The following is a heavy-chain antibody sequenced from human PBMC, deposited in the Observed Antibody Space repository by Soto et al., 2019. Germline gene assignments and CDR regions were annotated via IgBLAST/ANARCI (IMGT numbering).Heavy chain of an antibody. CDR3: ARVYYDYIWGSYPLVY. V-gene: IGHV3-7*01. J-gene: IGHJ4*02. CDR2: IKQDGSEK. Sequence: GGPLRLSCAASGFTFSSHRMSWVRQAPGKGLEWLASIKQDGSEKHYVDSVKGRFTISRDNAKNSLYLQMNSLRVEDTAVYYCARVYYDYIWGSYPLVYWGQGTLVTVSS. CDR1: GFTFSSHR. D-gene: IGHD3-16*02.